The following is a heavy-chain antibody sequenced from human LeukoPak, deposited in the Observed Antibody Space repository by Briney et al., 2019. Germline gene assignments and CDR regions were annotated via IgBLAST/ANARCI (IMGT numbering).Heavy chain of an antibody. J-gene: IGHJ4*02. Sequence: GGSLRLSCAASGFTFSSYEMNWVRQAPGKGLEWVSYISSSGSTIYYADSVKGRFTISRDNAKNSLYLQMNSLRAEDTAVFYCARGQYDILTGLPLPDSWGQGTLVTVSS. V-gene: IGHV3-48*03. CDR2: ISSSGSTI. D-gene: IGHD3-9*01. CDR1: GFTFSSYE. CDR3: ARGQYDILTGLPLPDS.